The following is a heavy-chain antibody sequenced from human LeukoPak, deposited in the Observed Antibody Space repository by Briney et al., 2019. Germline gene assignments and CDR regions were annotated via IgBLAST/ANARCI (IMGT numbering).Heavy chain of an antibody. CDR2: LTRGSSNI. D-gene: IGHD1-1*01. CDR3: ARVVPVHEYYNSYMDV. CDR1: GFPFITYA. Sequence: GGSLRLSCEASGFPFITYAMNWVRQSPGKGLEWVAFLTRGSSNIQYAESVKGVFTISRDNGKDSLFLQMKSLRAEDTAVYYCARVVPVHEYYNSYMDVWGKGTTVTVSS. J-gene: IGHJ6*03. V-gene: IGHV3-48*01.